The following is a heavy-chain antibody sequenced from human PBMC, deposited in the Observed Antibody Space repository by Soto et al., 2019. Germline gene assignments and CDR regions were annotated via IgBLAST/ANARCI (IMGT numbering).Heavy chain of an antibody. CDR1: GGTFSSYT. CDR3: ARDSPPPSRYCSSTSCYLDTYFDY. V-gene: IGHV1-69*04. J-gene: IGHJ4*02. Sequence: GASVKVSCKASGGTFSSYTISWVRQAPGQGLEGMGRIIPILGIANYAQKFQGRVTITADKSTSTAYMELSSLRSEDTAVYYCARDSPPPSRYCSSTSCYLDTYFDYWGQGTLVTVSS. CDR2: IIPILGIA. D-gene: IGHD2-2*01.